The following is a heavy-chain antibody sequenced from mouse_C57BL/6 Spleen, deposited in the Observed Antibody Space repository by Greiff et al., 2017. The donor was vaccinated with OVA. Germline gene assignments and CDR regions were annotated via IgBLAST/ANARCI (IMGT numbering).Heavy chain of an antibody. D-gene: IGHD2-4*01. Sequence: VQLQQPGAELVRPGSSVKLSCKASGYTFTSYWMHWVKQRPIQGLEWIGNIDPSDSETHYNQKFKDKATLTVDKSSSTAYMQLSSLTSEDSAVYYCARSGYDYDTAPFAYWGQGTLVTVSA. CDR3: ARSGYDYDTAPFAY. V-gene: IGHV1-52*01. CDR1: GYTFTSYW. CDR2: IDPSDSET. J-gene: IGHJ3*01.